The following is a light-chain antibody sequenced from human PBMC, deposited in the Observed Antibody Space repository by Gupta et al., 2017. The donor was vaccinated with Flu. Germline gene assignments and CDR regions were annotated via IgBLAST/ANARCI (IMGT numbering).Light chain of an antibody. J-gene: IGLJ3*02. CDR2: EVT. V-gene: IGLV2-14*01. CDR3: GSDTSSSTWV. Sequence: QSALTQPASVSGSPGQSITISCTGTSSDIGGYNYVSWYQQHPGKAHKLMIYEVTNRPAGVSSSFSGSKSGNTASLTISGRQAEDEADYFCGSDTSSSTWVFGGGTKLTVL. CDR1: SSDIGGYNY.